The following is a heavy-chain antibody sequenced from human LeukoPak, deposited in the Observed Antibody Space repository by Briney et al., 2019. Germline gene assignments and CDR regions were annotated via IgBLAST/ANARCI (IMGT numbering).Heavy chain of an antibody. V-gene: IGHV4-59*01. CDR1: GGSISSYY. D-gene: IGHD3-22*01. CDR2: IYYSGST. J-gene: IGHJ4*02. Sequence: SETLSLTCTVSGGSISSYYWSWIRQPPGKGLEWIGYIYYSGSTYYNPSLKSRVTISVDTSKNQFSLKLSSVTAADTAVYYCASTYYYDSGPYFDYWGQGTLVTVSS. CDR3: ASTYYYDSGPYFDY.